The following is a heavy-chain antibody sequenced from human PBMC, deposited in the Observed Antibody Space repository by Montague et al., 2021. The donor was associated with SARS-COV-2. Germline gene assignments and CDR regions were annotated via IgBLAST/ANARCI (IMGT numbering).Heavy chain of an antibody. Sequence: SLRLSCAASGSSFSNYDMYWVRQATGKGLEWVSGIDTAGHTYYPGSVKGRFTISRENANNSLYLQMNSLRDGDTAVYYCARETTVQYYYAMDVWGQGTTVTVSS. CDR1: GSSFSNYD. V-gene: IGHV3-13*04. D-gene: IGHD3-16*01. CDR2: IDTAGHT. CDR3: ARETTVQYYYAMDV. J-gene: IGHJ6*02.